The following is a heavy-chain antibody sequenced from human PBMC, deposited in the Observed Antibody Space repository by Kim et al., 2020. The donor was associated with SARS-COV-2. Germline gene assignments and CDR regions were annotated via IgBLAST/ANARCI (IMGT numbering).Heavy chain of an antibody. CDR2: ISFDKNDI. V-gene: IGHV3-30-3*01. Sequence: GGSLRLSCAASGFTFSSYAMHWVRQAPGKGLEWVAVISFDKNDIYYVDSVKGRFTISRDNSDNTLYLQMNSLTADDAAVYYCAREGYCGSPSCRWSDAFDIWGQGTMVIVSS. J-gene: IGHJ3*02. D-gene: IGHD2-2*01. CDR1: GFTFSSYA. CDR3: AREGYCGSPSCRWSDAFDI.